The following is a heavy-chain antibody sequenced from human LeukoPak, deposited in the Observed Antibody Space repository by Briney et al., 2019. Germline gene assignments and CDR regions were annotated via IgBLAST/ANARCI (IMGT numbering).Heavy chain of an antibody. D-gene: IGHD1-7*01. V-gene: IGHV3-23*01. Sequence: PGGSLRLSCAASGFTFSSYAMSWVRQAPGKGLEWVSGISGSGDYTYYADSVKGRFAISRDNSKNTLSLQMSSLRAEDTAVYYCAKELYNWNYVRWFDPWGQGTLVTVSS. CDR2: ISGSGDYT. CDR3: AKELYNWNYVRWFDP. CDR1: GFTFSSYA. J-gene: IGHJ5*02.